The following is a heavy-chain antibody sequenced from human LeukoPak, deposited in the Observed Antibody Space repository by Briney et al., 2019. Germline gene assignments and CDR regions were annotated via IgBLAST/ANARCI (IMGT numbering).Heavy chain of an antibody. V-gene: IGHV4-59*12. CDR3: ARVLNYYDNSGYFYFFDY. D-gene: IGHD3-22*01. Sequence: SETLSLTCTVSGGSLSSYYWTWIRQPPGKGLDWIGYIYYSGDTHYNASLRSRVSISVDTSQSQFSLKLSSVTAADTAVYYCARVLNYYDNSGYFYFFDYWGQGTPVTVSS. CDR1: GGSLSSYY. CDR2: IYYSGDT. J-gene: IGHJ4*02.